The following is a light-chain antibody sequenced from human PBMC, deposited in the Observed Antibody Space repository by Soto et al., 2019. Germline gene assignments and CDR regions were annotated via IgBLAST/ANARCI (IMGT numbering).Light chain of an antibody. V-gene: IGKV3-20*01. CDR3: QQYVTSPWA. CDR1: QSVSSSF. Sequence: EIVLTQSPGTLSWSPGERATLSCRASQSVSSSFLAWYQQKPGQAPRLLIYGASNRATGIPDRFSGSGSGTDFTLTISRLEPEDFAVYYCQQYVTSPWAFGQGTKVAIE. J-gene: IGKJ1*01. CDR2: GAS.